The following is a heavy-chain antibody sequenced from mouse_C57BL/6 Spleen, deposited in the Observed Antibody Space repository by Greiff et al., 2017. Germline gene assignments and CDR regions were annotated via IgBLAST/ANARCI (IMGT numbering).Heavy chain of an antibody. D-gene: IGHD1-1*01. J-gene: IGHJ2*01. CDR1: GYTFTSYW. Sequence: VQLQQPGAELVRPGSSVKLSCKASGYTFTSYWMHWVKQRPIQGLEWIGNIDPSDSETHYNQKFKDKATLTVDKSSSTAYMQLSSLTSEDSAVYYCARDYGGAMDYWGQGTTLTVSS. V-gene: IGHV1-52*01. CDR3: ARDYGGAMDY. CDR2: IDPSDSET.